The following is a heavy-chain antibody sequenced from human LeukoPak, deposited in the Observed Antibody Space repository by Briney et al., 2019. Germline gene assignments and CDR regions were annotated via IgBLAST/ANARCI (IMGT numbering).Heavy chain of an antibody. D-gene: IGHD7-27*01. Sequence: GESLRISCKGSGYSLTSYWISWVRQMPGKGLEWMGRIDPSDSYTNYSPSFQGHVTISTDKSISTAYLQWSSLEASDTAMYYCATSGHYGMDLWGQGTTVTVSS. J-gene: IGHJ6*02. V-gene: IGHV5-10-1*01. CDR1: GYSLTSYW. CDR3: ATSGHYGMDL. CDR2: IDPSDSYT.